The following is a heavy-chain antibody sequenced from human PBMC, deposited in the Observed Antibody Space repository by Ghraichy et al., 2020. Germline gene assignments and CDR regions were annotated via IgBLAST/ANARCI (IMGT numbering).Heavy chain of an antibody. Sequence: LSLTCAASGFTLSNYWMHWVRQSPGKGLVWVSRINSGGTNIVYADSVKGRFTISRDNAKNTLYLQLNSLRAEDTAVYYCAREYCRGGRCFFGTGGSHLDSWGQGTLVTVSS. D-gene: IGHD2-15*01. V-gene: IGHV3-74*01. J-gene: IGHJ4*02. CDR1: GFTLSNYW. CDR3: AREYCRGGRCFFGTGGSHLDS. CDR2: INSGGTNI.